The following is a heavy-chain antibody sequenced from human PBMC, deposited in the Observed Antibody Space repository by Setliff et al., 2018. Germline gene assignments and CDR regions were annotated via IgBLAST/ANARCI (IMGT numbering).Heavy chain of an antibody. Sequence: PSETLSLTCTVSGGSISTKNYYWGWIRQPPGKGLEWIGSIYYSGSTYYSPSLKSRVTISVDTSKNQFSLKLSSVTAADTAVYYCASLPYYDSSGYSLSYYWGQGTLVTVSS. CDR3: ASLPYYDSSGYSLSYY. CDR1: GGSISTKNYY. J-gene: IGHJ4*02. V-gene: IGHV4-39*01. D-gene: IGHD3-22*01. CDR2: IYYSGST.